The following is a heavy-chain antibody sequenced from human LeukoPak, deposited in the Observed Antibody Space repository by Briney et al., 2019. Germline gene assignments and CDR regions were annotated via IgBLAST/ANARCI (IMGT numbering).Heavy chain of an antibody. CDR1: GFTFSSYW. J-gene: IGHJ4*02. CDR3: ARDIKQQLVRPPDY. D-gene: IGHD6-13*01. CDR2: IKQDGSEK. V-gene: IGHV3-7*01. Sequence: GGSLRLSCAASGFTFSSYWMSWVRQAPGKGLEWVANIKQDGSEKYYVDSVKGRFTISRDNAKNSLYLEMNSLRAEDTAVYYCARDIKQQLVRPPDYWGQGTLVTVSS.